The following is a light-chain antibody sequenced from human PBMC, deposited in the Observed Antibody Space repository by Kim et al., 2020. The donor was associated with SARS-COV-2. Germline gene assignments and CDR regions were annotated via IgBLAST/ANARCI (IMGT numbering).Light chain of an antibody. Sequence: VKLTCSLGSGNSSYAIAWHQQQPEKGPRYLMKLNSDGSHSKGDGIPDRFSGSSSGAERYLTISSLQSEDEADYYCQTWGTGIPVVFGGGTQLTVL. V-gene: IGLV4-69*01. CDR1: SGNSSYA. J-gene: IGLJ2*01. CDR3: QTWGTGIPVV. CDR2: LNSDGSH.